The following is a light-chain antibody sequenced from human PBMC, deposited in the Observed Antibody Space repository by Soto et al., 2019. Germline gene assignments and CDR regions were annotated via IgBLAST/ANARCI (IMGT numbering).Light chain of an antibody. CDR1: QSVSNY. CDR2: DAS. J-gene: IGKJ4*01. Sequence: EIVLTQSPATLSLSPGERATLSCRASQSVSNYLGWYQQKPGQAPRLLIYDASNRATGIPARFSGSGSGTDFTLTISSLEPEDFAVYYCQQRSYWATFDGGTKVEIK. CDR3: QQRSYWAT. V-gene: IGKV3-11*01.